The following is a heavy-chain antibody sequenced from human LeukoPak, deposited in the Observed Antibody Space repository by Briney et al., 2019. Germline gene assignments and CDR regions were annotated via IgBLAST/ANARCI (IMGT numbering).Heavy chain of an antibody. J-gene: IGHJ4*02. Sequence: PGGSLRLSCAASGFAFNTYSMDWVRQAPGKGLEWVSYISSTSGVIYYADSVRGRFTISRDNAHNSLYLQMNSLRAEDTAVYYCARLRPGSVGWELGRRPASRDYRGQGTLVTVSS. V-gene: IGHV3-48*01. CDR1: GFAFNTYS. CDR2: ISSTSGVI. D-gene: IGHD1-26*01. CDR3: ARLRPGSVGWELGRRPASRDY.